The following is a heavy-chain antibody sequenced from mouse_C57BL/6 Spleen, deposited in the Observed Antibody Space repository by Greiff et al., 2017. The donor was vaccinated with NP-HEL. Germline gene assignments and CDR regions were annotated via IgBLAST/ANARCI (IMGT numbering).Heavy chain of an antibody. CDR3: ARERGSSYGYFDV. J-gene: IGHJ1*03. V-gene: IGHV1-76*01. CDR2: IYPGSGNT. Sequence: VQLQQSGAELVRPGASVKLSCKASGYTFTDYYINWVKQRPGQGLEWIARIYPGSGNTYYNEKFKGKATLTAEKSSSTAYMQLSSLTSEDSAVYFCARERGSSYGYFDVWGTGTTVTVSS. D-gene: IGHD1-1*01. CDR1: GYTFTDYY.